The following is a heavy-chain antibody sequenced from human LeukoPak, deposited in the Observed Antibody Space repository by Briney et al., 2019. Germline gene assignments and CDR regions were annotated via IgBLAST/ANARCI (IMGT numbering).Heavy chain of an antibody. J-gene: IGHJ6*02. D-gene: IGHD5-12*01. Sequence: SETLSLTCTISGGSISSYYWTWIRQSPGKGLEWIGYTYYTGRTNYNPSLKSRATISADTSNNQFSLKLSSVTAADTAVYYCARAPEGSRYVPTAGDMDVWGQGTTVTVSS. CDR2: TYYTGRT. CDR3: ARAPEGSRYVPTAGDMDV. V-gene: IGHV4-59*01. CDR1: GGSISSYY.